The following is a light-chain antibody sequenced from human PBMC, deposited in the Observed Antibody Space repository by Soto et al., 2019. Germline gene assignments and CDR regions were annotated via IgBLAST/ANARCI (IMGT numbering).Light chain of an antibody. V-gene: IGLV1-47*02. Sequence: QSVLTQPPSASGTPGQRVFISCSGSSSNIGGTNYAYWYQQLPGAAPKLLMHSNNLRPSGVPERISGSKSVTSTYLPIRGLPSADEPVYPSASWDDRLGAVIFGGGT. J-gene: IGLJ2*01. CDR1: SSNIGGTNY. CDR3: ASWDDRLGAVI. CDR2: SNN.